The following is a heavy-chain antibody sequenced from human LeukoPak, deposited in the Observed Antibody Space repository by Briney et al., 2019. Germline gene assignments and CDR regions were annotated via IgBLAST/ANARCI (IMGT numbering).Heavy chain of an antibody. CDR2: ISGSGGST. V-gene: IGHV3-23*01. CDR1: GFTFSSYT. Sequence: GGSLRLSCAASGFTFSSYTMSWVRQAPGKGLEWVSAISGSGGSTYYADSVNGRFTISRDNSKNTLYLQMNSLRAADTAVYYCAKVHTLIRGYSPEAFDIWGQGTMVTVSS. CDR3: AKVHTLIRGYSPEAFDI. D-gene: IGHD5-12*01. J-gene: IGHJ3*02.